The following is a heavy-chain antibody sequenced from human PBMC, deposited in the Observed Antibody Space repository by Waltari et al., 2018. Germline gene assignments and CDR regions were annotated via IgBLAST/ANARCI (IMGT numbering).Heavy chain of an antibody. CDR3: ARDRIAVAGPPTQYNWFDP. J-gene: IGHJ5*02. CDR1: GYSISSGYY. V-gene: IGHV4-38-2*02. Sequence: QVQLQESGPGLVKPSETLSLTCAVSGYSISSGYYWGWIRQPPGKGLEGIGSIYHSGSTYYNPSLKSRVTISVDTSKNQFSLKLSSVTAADTAVYYCARDRIAVAGPPTQYNWFDPWGQGTLVTVSS. CDR2: IYHSGST. D-gene: IGHD6-19*01.